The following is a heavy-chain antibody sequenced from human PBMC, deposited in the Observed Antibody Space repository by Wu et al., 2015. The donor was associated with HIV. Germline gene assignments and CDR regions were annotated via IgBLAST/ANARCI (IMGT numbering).Heavy chain of an antibody. CDR1: GVTFSDYA. Sequence: QVQLVQSGAEVKKPGSSVKVSCKTSGVTFSDYAISWVREAPGQGLEWMGSIIPMFGTPTYAQRFQGTVTITADKSTSTAYMELNRLRPEDTAMYYCARDLEISAAGFPNAFHMWGQGTMVTVSS. CDR3: ARDLEISAAGFPNAFHM. V-gene: IGHV1-69*06. CDR2: IIPMFGTP. J-gene: IGHJ3*02. D-gene: IGHD6-13*01.